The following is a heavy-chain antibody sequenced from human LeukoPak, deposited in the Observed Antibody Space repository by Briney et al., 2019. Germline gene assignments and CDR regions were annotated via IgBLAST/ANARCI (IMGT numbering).Heavy chain of an antibody. CDR3: VRRPRAYYYYGMDV. J-gene: IGHJ6*02. V-gene: IGHV4-39*01. CDR2: IYYSGST. CDR1: GGSITSNSSSF. Sequence: SETLSPTCTVSGGSITSNSSSFWGWIRQPPGKGLVWIGTIYYSGSTYYNPSLKSRVTISVDTSKNQFSLRLSSVTAADTAVYYCVRRPRAYYYYGMDVWGQGTTVTASS.